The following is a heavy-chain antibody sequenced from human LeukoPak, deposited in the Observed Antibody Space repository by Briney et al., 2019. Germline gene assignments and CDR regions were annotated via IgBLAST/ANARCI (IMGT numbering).Heavy chain of an antibody. Sequence: GGSLRLSCAASGFTFSGSPILWVRQASGKGLEWVGRIRSKADNYATAYAASVQGRCTISRDDSKNTAYLQLNSLKTEDTTVYYCTQSNYWGQGALVTVSS. CDR2: IRSKADNYAT. CDR1: GFTFSGSP. V-gene: IGHV3-73*01. CDR3: TQSNY. J-gene: IGHJ4*02.